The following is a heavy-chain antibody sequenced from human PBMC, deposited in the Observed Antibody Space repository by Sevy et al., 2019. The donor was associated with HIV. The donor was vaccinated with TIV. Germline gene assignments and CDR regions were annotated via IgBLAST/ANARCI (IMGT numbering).Heavy chain of an antibody. J-gene: IGHJ6*03. D-gene: IGHD2-2*01. Sequence: GGSLRLSCAASGFIFSTYSMNWVRQAPGKGLEWVSSVSSSSGYIYYADSVKGRFTISRDNAKNSLYLEMNSLRAEDTTVYFCARGHVVVPGAAPYYYYHMDVWGKGTTVTVSS. CDR1: GFIFSTYS. CDR3: ARGHVVVPGAAPYYYYHMDV. CDR2: VSSSSGYI. V-gene: IGHV3-21*01.